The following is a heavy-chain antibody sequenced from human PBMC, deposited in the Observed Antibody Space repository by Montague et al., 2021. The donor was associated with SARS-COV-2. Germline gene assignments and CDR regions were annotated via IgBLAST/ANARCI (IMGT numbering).Heavy chain of an antibody. D-gene: IGHD2-15*01. CDR2: VYYTGGT. Sequence: SETLSLTCSISRGSINSFYWNWIRQSPGKGLEWIGYVYYTGGTNYNPSLKSRATISVDTSKNQFSLTVGSVTAADTAVYYCARAGGGSSYNYYGLDVWGQGTTVTVSS. V-gene: IGHV4-59*01. J-gene: IGHJ6*02. CDR3: ARAGGGSSYNYYGLDV. CDR1: RGSINSFY.